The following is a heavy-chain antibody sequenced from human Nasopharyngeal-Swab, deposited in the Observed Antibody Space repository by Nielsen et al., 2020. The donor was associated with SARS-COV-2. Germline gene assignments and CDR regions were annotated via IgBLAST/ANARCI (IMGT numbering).Heavy chain of an antibody. CDR1: GYTLTDLG. J-gene: IGHJ4*02. Sequence: ASVKVSCKISGYTLTDLGMHWVRRGPGKGPERMGGFDPQEGKAIYAEEFQGRVTMTEDTGTHTAYMELSSLMSGDTAVYYCAATVLSRLQGTAPHLDYWGQGTHVTVSS. V-gene: IGHV1-24*01. CDR2: FDPQEGKA. D-gene: IGHD1-1*01. CDR3: AATVLSRLQGTAPHLDY.